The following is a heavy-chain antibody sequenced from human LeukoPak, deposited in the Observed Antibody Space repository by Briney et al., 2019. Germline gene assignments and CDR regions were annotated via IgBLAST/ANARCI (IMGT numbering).Heavy chain of an antibody. CDR1: GFTFSSYS. Sequence: GGSLRLSCAASGFTFSSYSMNWVRQAPGKGLEWVSSISSSSSYIYYADSVKGRFTISRDNAKNSLYLQMNSLRAEDTAVYYCARDLLSSGSLGSCGMDVWGQGTTVTVSS. CDR2: ISSSSSYI. J-gene: IGHJ6*02. D-gene: IGHD6-19*01. V-gene: IGHV3-21*01. CDR3: ARDLLSSGSLGSCGMDV.